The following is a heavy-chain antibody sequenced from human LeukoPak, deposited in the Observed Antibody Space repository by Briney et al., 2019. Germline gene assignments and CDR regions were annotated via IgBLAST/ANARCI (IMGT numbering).Heavy chain of an antibody. V-gene: IGHV1-3*01. D-gene: IGHD5-12*01. Sequence: GASVKVSCKASGFPLSTYAIHWVRQAPGQSLEWVGWINAGNGKTEYAQKLHDRVTITRDTSASTADMELSSLRSEDTAVYYCARASIVATRYYFYGMDVWGKRTTVIVSS. CDR1: GFPLSTYA. CDR3: ARASIVATRYYFYGMDV. CDR2: INAGNGKT. J-gene: IGHJ6*04.